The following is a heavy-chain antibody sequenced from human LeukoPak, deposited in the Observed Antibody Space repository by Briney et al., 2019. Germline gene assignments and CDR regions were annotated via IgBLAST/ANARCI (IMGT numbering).Heavy chain of an antibody. CDR2: TYYRSKWYN. V-gene: IGHV6-1*01. D-gene: IGHD6-6*01. CDR1: GDSVSGNSAA. CDR3: ARGPYSSSYYFDY. J-gene: IGHJ4*02. Sequence: SRTLSLTCAISGDSVSGNSAAWNWIRQSPSRGLEWLGRTYYRSKWYNDYAVSVKSRITIKPDTSKNRFSLQLNSVTPEDTAVYYCARGPYSSSYYFDYWGQGTLVTVSS.